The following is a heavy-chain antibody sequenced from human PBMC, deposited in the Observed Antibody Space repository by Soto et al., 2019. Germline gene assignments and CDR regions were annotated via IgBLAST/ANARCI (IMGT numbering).Heavy chain of an antibody. CDR1: GGSISSVGHY. J-gene: IGHJ6*02. CDR2: IYYSGST. D-gene: IGHD6-25*01. CDR3: ARESGGYDSSTRYGLDV. Sequence: SETLSLTCSVSGGSISSVGHYWTWIRQQPGKGLEWIGYIYYSGSTDYDPSLKSRVTISVDRSKNQFSLNLSSVTAADTAIYYCARESGGYDSSTRYGLDVWGQGTTVTVSS. V-gene: IGHV4-31*03.